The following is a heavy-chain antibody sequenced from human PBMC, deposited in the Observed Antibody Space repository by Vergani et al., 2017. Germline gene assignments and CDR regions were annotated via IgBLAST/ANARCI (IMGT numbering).Heavy chain of an antibody. D-gene: IGHD6-19*01. Sequence: QLQLQESGPGLVKPSATLSLTCSVSGASIRSSNYYWGWIRQPPGKGLEWIASIYYSGSTYYNPSLKSPVTISVDTSKNQFSLKLSSVTAADTAVYFCARHSTVEWLVKLGWFDPWGQGILVTVSS. CDR2: IYYSGST. J-gene: IGHJ5*02. V-gene: IGHV4-39*01. CDR3: ARHSTVEWLVKLGWFDP. CDR1: GASIRSSNYY.